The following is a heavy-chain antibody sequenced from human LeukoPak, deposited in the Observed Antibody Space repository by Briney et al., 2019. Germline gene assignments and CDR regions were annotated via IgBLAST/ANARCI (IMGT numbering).Heavy chain of an antibody. Sequence: GGSLRLSCAASGFTFDDYSLHWVRQPPGKGLEWVSLITWDGGSTYYADSVKGRFTISRDNSKNSLYLQMNSLRPEDTALYYCAKDGRNYFDYWGQGTLVTVSS. D-gene: IGHD1-26*01. CDR2: ITWDGGST. V-gene: IGHV3-43D*04. J-gene: IGHJ4*02. CDR1: GFTFDDYS. CDR3: AKDGRNYFDY.